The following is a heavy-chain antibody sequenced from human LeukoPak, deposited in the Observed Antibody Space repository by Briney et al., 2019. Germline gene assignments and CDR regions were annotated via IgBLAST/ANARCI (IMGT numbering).Heavy chain of an antibody. CDR3: AKDRGFLEWLPY. V-gene: IGHV3-23*01. CDR2: ISGSDGST. D-gene: IGHD3-3*01. Sequence: GGSLRLSCAASGFTFSSYAMSWVRQAPGKGLEWVSAISGSDGSTYYADSVKGRFTISRDNSKNTLYLQMNSLRAEDTAVYYCAKDRGFLEWLPYWGQGTLVTVSS. J-gene: IGHJ4*02. CDR1: GFTFSSYA.